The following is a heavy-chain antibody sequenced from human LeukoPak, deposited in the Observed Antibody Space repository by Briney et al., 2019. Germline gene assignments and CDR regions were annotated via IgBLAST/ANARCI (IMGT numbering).Heavy chain of an antibody. J-gene: IGHJ3*02. CDR3: ARTVAGKGNAFDI. CDR1: GFTFSSYA. CDR2: ISGSGGST. Sequence: PGGSLRLSCAASGFTFSSYAMSWVRQAPGKGLEWVSAISGSGGSTYYADSVKGRFTISRDNSKNTLYLQMNSLRADDTAVYYCARTVAGKGNAFDIWGQGTLVTVSP. V-gene: IGHV3-23*01. D-gene: IGHD6-19*01.